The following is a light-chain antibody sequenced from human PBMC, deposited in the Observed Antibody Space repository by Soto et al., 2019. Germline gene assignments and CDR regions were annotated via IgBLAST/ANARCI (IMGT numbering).Light chain of an antibody. CDR1: QSVSSN. V-gene: IGKV3-15*01. CDR2: GAS. Sequence: EIVMTQSPATLSVSPGERANLSCRASQSVSSNLAWYQQKPGQAPRLLIYGASNRATGIPARFSGSGSGTEFTLAISSLQTEDFAVYYCQQYNNWPPITFGQGTRLEIK. CDR3: QQYNNWPPIT. J-gene: IGKJ5*01.